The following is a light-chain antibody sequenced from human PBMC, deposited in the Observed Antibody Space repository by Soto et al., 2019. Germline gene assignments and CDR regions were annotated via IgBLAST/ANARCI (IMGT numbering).Light chain of an antibody. CDR3: QQYNIWPPET. V-gene: IGKV3-15*01. CDR2: GAS. J-gene: IGKJ1*01. CDR1: QSVSIN. Sequence: EIVMTQSPATLSVSPGERATLSCRASQSVSINLAWYQQKPGQAPRLLIYGASTRATGIPARFSGSGSGTEFTLTISSLQSEDSAVYYCQQYNIWPPETFGQGTKVEIK.